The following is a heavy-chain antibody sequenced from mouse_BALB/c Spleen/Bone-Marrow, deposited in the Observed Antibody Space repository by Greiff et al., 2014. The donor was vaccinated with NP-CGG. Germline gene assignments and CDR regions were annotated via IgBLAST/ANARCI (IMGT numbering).Heavy chain of an antibody. D-gene: IGHD2-3*01. CDR2: IYPRNVNT. V-gene: IGHV1S56*01. Sequence: VQLQQSGPELVKPGASVRMSCKASGYTFTTYYIHWVEQRPGQELEWIGWIYPRNVNTNYNEKFRGKATLTADKSSSTAYMQLSSLTSEDSAVYFCARWLLPYYAMDYWGQGTSVTVSS. CDR1: GYTFTTYY. CDR3: ARWLLPYYAMDY. J-gene: IGHJ4*01.